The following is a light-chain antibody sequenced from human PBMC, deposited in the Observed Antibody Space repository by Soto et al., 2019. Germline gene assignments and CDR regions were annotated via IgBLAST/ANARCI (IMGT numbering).Light chain of an antibody. CDR2: KVN. V-gene: IGLV2-8*01. Sequence: QSALTQPPSASGSPGQSVTISCTGTSSDVGGYNYVSWYQQHPGKAPKLMIFKVNKRPSGVPDRFSGSKSGNTASLTVSGLQAEDEADYYCNSYAGSNNVVFGGGTKLTVL. CDR3: NSYAGSNNVV. CDR1: SSDVGGYNY. J-gene: IGLJ2*01.